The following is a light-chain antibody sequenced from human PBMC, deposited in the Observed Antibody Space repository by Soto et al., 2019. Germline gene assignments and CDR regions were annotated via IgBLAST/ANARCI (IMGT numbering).Light chain of an antibody. CDR3: MQTLQTPPYT. CDR2: LGS. J-gene: IGKJ2*01. CDR1: QSLLHSNGHNY. V-gene: IGKV2-28*01. Sequence: DIVMTQSPLSLPVTPGEPASISCRSSQSLLHSNGHNYLGWYLQKPGQSPQLLIYLGSNRASGVPDRFSGSGSGTDFTLKISRVEAEDVGVYYCMQTLQTPPYTFGQGTKLEIK.